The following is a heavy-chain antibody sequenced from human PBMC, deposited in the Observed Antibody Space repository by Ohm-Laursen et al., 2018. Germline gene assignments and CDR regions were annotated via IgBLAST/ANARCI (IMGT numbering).Heavy chain of an antibody. V-gene: IGHV3-23*01. CDR1: GFIFSSYA. CDR2: ISGSGGTT. CDR3: AKGSSSAHYFPFGY. Sequence: SLRLSCAASGFIFSSYAMSWVRQAPGKGLEWVSAISGSGGTTYYADSVKGRFTISRDNSKNTLYLQMNSLRAEDTAVYYCAKGSSSAHYFPFGYWGQGTLVTVSS. J-gene: IGHJ4*02. D-gene: IGHD3-22*01.